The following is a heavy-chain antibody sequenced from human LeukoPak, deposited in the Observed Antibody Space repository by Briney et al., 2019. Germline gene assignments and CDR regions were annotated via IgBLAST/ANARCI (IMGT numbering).Heavy chain of an antibody. CDR3: ARRIVGATTAFDI. CDR1: GGSISSYY. J-gene: IGHJ3*02. V-gene: IGHV4-59*08. CDR2: IYYSGST. D-gene: IGHD1-26*01. Sequence: SETLSLTCTVSGGSISSYYWSWIRQPPGKGLEWIGYIYYSGSTNYNPSLKSRVTISVDTSKNQFFLKLSSVTAADTAVYYCARRIVGATTAFDIWGQGTMVTVSS.